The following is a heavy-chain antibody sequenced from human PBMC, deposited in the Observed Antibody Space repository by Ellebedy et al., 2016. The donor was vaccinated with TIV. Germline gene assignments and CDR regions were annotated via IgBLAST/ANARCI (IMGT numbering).Heavy chain of an antibody. CDR3: AREGREDDKPMDYGDW. J-gene: IGHJ4*02. D-gene: IGHD5-18*01. CDR2: ISPGNVNT. Sequence: AASVKVSCKASGYAFARYTIQWMRQAPGQRLEWMGWISPGNVNTQYSQTFQGRVTITRDTSASRADMELSSLSFDDTAVYYCAREGREDDKPMDYGDWWGQGTLVSVSS. V-gene: IGHV1-3*01. CDR1: GYAFARYT.